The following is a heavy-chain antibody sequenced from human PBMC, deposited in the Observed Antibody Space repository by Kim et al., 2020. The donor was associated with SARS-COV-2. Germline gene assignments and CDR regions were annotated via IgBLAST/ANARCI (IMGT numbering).Heavy chain of an antibody. CDR2: IYYSGST. CDR1: GGSISSSSYY. D-gene: IGHD6-13*01. V-gene: IGHV4-39*01. J-gene: IGHJ5*02. Sequence: SETLSLTCTVSGGSISSSSYYWGWIRQPPGKGLEWIGSIYYSGSTYYNPSLKSRVTISVDTSKNQFSLKLSSVTAADTAVYYCATVPFSSSWPYNWFDPWGQGTLVTVSS. CDR3: ATVPFSSSWPYNWFDP.